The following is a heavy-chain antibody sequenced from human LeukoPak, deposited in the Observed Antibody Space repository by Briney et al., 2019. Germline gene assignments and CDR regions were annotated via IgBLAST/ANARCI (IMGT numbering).Heavy chain of an antibody. V-gene: IGHV3-23*01. J-gene: IGHJ4*02. CDR2: ISGSGGNT. CDR3: ARGGAVVQFDY. CDR1: GFTFSSYA. D-gene: IGHD6-19*01. Sequence: GGSLRLSCAASGFTFSSYAMSWVRQAPGKGLEWVSAISGSGGNTYYADSVKGRFTISRDNSKNTLYLQMNSLRAEDTAVYYCARGGAVVQFDYWGQGTLVTVSS.